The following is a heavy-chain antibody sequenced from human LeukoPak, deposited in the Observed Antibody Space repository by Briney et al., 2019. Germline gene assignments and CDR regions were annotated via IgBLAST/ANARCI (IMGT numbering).Heavy chain of an antibody. Sequence: GGSLRLSCAASGFTFSSYGMHWVRQAPGKGLEWVAFIRYDGSNKYYTDSVKGRFTISGDNSKNTLYLQMNSLRPEDTAVYYCAKGFHTSSWYGEGFDYWGQGTLVTVSS. J-gene: IGHJ4*02. D-gene: IGHD6-13*01. CDR1: GFTFSSYG. CDR3: AKGFHTSSWYGEGFDY. CDR2: IRYDGSNK. V-gene: IGHV3-30*02.